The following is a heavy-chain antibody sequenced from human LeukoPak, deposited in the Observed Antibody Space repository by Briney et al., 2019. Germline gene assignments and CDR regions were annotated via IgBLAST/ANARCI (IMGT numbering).Heavy chain of an antibody. CDR1: GFTFSSYW. D-gene: IGHD3-22*01. V-gene: IGHV3-74*01. Sequence: GGSLRLSCAASGFTFSSYWMHWDRQAPGKGLVWVSRIKSDGSTNYADSVKGRFTISRDNAKNTLSLQMNSLRAEDTGVYYCARAPSEIGGYYPEYFRHWGQGTLVTVSS. J-gene: IGHJ1*01. CDR2: IKSDGST. CDR3: ARAPSEIGGYYPEYFRH.